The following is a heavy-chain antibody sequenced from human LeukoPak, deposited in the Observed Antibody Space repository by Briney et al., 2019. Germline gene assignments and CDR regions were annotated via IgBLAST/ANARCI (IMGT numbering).Heavy chain of an antibody. V-gene: IGHV1-3*01. J-gene: IGHJ4*02. Sequence: GASVKVSRKASGYTFTSYAMHWVRQAPGQRLEWMGWINAGNGNTKYSQKFQGRVTITRDTSASTAYMELSSLRSEDTAVYYCARVGLYDFWSGYYFDYWGQGTLVTVSS. D-gene: IGHD3-3*01. CDR2: INAGNGNT. CDR3: ARVGLYDFWSGYYFDY. CDR1: GYTFTSYA.